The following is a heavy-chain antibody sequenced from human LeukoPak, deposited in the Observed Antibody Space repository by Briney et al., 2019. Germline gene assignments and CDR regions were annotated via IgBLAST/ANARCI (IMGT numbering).Heavy chain of an antibody. D-gene: IGHD6-19*01. CDR1: VFTFNHYA. V-gene: IGHV3-23*01. J-gene: IGHJ4*02. CDR2: INQLGHT. Sequence: TGGSLRLSCAACVFTFNHYAMSWVRHAPGKGLEWGSGINQLGHTFYADSVKGRFTISRDNPQNTLFLQMNSLRADDTAEYFCARDHGSQDSGAWYVFDYWGRGTLVTVSS. CDR3: ARDHGSQDSGAWYVFDY.